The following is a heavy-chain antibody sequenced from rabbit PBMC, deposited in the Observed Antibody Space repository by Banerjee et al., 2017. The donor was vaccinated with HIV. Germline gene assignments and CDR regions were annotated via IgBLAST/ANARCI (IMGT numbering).Heavy chain of an antibody. CDR1: GFSFSSYYY. J-gene: IGHJ4*01. V-gene: IGHV1S40*01. CDR3: ARDLNIYGYPGSHL. Sequence: QSLEESGGDLVKPGASLTLTCTASGFSFSSYYYMCWVRQAPGKGLEWIGCIYTGDGNTYYASWAKGRFTISKTSSTTVTLQMTSLTAADTATYFCARDLNIYGYPGSHLWGPGTLVTVS. CDR2: IYTGDGNT. D-gene: IGHD6-1*01.